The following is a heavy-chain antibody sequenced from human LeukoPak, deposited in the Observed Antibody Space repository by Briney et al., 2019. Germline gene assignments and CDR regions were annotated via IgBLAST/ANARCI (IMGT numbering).Heavy chain of an antibody. CDR3: ARDILTGPDAFDI. CDR2: IRYDGSNK. J-gene: IGHJ3*02. V-gene: IGHV3-30*02. Sequence: PGGSLRLSCAASGFTFSSYGMHWVRQAPGKGLEWVAFIRYDGSNKYYADSVKGRFTISRDNSKNTLYLQMNSLRAEDAAVYYCARDILTGPDAFDIWGQGTMVTVSS. CDR1: GFTFSSYG. D-gene: IGHD3-9*01.